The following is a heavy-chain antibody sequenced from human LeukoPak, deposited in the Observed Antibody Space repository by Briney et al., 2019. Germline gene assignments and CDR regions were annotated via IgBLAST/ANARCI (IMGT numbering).Heavy chain of an antibody. V-gene: IGHV3-74*01. D-gene: IGHD3-10*01. CDR3: AREDYASGSSYLKY. J-gene: IGHJ4*02. CDR1: GSTFSFYW. Sequence: PGGSLRLSCAASGSTFSFYWMHWVRQAPGKGLVWVSRINSDGSSTSYADSVKGRFTISRDNAKNTLYLQMNSLRAEDTAVYYCAREDYASGSSYLKYWGQGTLVTVPS. CDR2: INSDGSST.